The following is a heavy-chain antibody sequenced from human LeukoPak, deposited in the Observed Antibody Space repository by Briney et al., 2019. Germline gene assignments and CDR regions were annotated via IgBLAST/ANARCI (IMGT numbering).Heavy chain of an antibody. CDR3: ARDRQQLARRYYYYYMDV. CDR1: GYTFTSYY. CDR2: INPSGGST. V-gene: IGHV1-46*01. D-gene: IGHD6-13*01. Sequence: ASVTVSCKASGYTFTSYYMHWVRQAPGQGLEGMGIINPSGGSTNYAQKFQGRVTMTSDMSTSTVYMELSSLRSEDTAVYYCARDRQQLARRYYYYYMDVWGKGTTVTVSS. J-gene: IGHJ6*03.